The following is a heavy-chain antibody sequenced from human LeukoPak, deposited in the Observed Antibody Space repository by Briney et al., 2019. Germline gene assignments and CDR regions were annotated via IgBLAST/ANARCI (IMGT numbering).Heavy chain of an antibody. Sequence: GGSLRLSCAASGFTFSSYGMHWVRQAPGKGLEWVAVISYDGSDKYYADSVKGRFTISRDNSKNTLYLQMNSLRAEDTAVYYCAKDDHYGSESFPTDCWGKGTLVTVAS. J-gene: IGHJ4*02. CDR1: GFTFSSYG. D-gene: IGHD3-10*01. CDR2: ISYDGSDK. CDR3: AKDDHYGSESFPTDC. V-gene: IGHV3-30*18.